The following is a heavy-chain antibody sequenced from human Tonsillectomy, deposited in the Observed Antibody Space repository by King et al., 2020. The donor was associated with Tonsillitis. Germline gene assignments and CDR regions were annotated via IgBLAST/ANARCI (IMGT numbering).Heavy chain of an antibody. CDR1: GGSFSGYY. Sequence: VQLQQWGAGLLKPSETLSLTCAVYGGSFSGYYWSWIRQPPGKGLEWIGEINHSGSTNYNPSLKSRVTISVDTSKNQFSLKLSSVTAADTAVYYCAAVLWFGELPQDYWGQGTLVTVSS. V-gene: IGHV4-34*01. CDR3: AAVLWFGELPQDY. CDR2: INHSGST. D-gene: IGHD3-10*01. J-gene: IGHJ4*02.